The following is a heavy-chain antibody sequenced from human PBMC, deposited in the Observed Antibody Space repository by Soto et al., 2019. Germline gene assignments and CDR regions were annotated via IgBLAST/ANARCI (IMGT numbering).Heavy chain of an antibody. CDR2: IYWDDDK. CDR1: GFSLSTSGVG. Sequence: QITLKESGPTLVKPTQTLTLTCTFSGFSLSTSGVGVGWIRQPPGKALEWLALIYWDDDKRYSPSLKSRLTITKDTSKNQVVLTMTNMHPVDTATYYCAHTIPRMPHDAFDIWGQGTMVTVSS. J-gene: IGHJ3*02. V-gene: IGHV2-5*02. CDR3: AHTIPRMPHDAFDI. D-gene: IGHD2-21*01.